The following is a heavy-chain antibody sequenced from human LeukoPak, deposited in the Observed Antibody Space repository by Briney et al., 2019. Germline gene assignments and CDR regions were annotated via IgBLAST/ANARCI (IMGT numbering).Heavy chain of an antibody. Sequence: GGSLRLSCAASGFAVSSNYMSWVRQTPGKGLEWVSVIYSGGSTYYADSVKGRFTISRDNSKNTLYLQMNSLRAEDTAVYYCARYGSGSYNYYYYGMDVWGQGTTVTVSS. CDR1: GFAVSSNY. J-gene: IGHJ6*02. CDR3: ARYGSGSYNYYYYGMDV. V-gene: IGHV3-53*01. CDR2: IYSGGST. D-gene: IGHD3-10*01.